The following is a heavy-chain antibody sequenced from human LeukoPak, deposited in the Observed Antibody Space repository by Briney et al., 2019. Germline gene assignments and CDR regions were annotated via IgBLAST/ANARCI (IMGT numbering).Heavy chain of an antibody. CDR2: INPDGRST. J-gene: IGHJ3*02. Sequence: GGSLRLSCAASGFSFNTYWMHWVRQAPGQGLVWVSRINPDGRSTTYADSVKGRFTISRDGAKNTLYLQMNSLRAEDTAVYYCVRGSSSWKRAFDIWGQGTMVTVSS. V-gene: IGHV3-74*01. CDR3: VRGSSSWKRAFDI. CDR1: GFSFNTYW. D-gene: IGHD6-13*01.